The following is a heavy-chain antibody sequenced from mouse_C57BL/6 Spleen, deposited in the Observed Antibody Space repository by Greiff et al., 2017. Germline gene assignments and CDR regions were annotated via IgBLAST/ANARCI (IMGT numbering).Heavy chain of an antibody. CDR3: ARLYGSSYRDY. CDR1: GYTFTSYW. Sequence: VQLQQPGAELVKPGASVKLSCKASGYTFTSYWMHWVKQRPGQGLEWIGMIHPNSGSTNYNEKFKSKATLTVDKSSSTAYMQLSSLTSEDSAVYYCARLYGSSYRDYWGQGTTLTVSS. CDR2: IHPNSGST. V-gene: IGHV1-64*01. J-gene: IGHJ2*01. D-gene: IGHD1-1*01.